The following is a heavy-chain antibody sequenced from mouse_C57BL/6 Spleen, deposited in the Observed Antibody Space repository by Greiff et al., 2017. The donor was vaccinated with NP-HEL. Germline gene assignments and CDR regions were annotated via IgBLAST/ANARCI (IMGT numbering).Heavy chain of an antibody. V-gene: IGHV1-26*01. D-gene: IGHD2-5*01. CDR1: GYTFTDYY. J-gene: IGHJ2*01. CDR2: INPNNGGT. CDR3: ARQDYYSNSYFDY. Sequence: EVQLQQSGPELVKPGASVKISCKASGYTFTDYYMNWVKQSHGKSLEWIGDINPNNGGTSYNQKFKGKATLTVDKSSSTAYMELRSLTSEDSAVYYCARQDYYSNSYFDYWGQGTTLTVSS.